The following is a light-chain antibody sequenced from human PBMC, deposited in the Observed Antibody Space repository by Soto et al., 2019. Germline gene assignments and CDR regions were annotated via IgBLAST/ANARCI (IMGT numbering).Light chain of an antibody. V-gene: IGKV3-15*01. Sequence: EVVMTQSPATLSVSPGERVTLSCRASESVHRNSAWYQQKPGQGPSLLIYYASTRATGVPDRFTGSGSGTEFTLTISSLQSEDFGVYHCQHYSNWPPTFGPGTKVEIK. J-gene: IGKJ3*01. CDR3: QHYSNWPPT. CDR2: YAS. CDR1: ESVHRN.